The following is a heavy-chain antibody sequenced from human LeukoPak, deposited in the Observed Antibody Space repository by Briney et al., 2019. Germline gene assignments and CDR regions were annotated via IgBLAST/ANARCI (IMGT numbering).Heavy chain of an antibody. D-gene: IGHD3-10*01. CDR1: GFTFSDYY. V-gene: IGHV3-11*01. Sequence: GGSLRLSCAASGFTFSDYYMSWLRQAPGKGLEWVSYISSSGSTIYYADSVKGRFTISRDNAKSSLYLQMNSLRAEDTAVYYCARALWFGELLYPFDYWGQGTLVTVSS. CDR3: ARALWFGELLYPFDY. CDR2: ISSSGSTI. J-gene: IGHJ4*02.